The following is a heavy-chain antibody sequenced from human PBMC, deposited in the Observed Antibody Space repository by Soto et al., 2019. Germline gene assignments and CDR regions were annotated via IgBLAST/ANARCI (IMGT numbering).Heavy chain of an antibody. CDR2: VNPNSGNT. Sequence: ASVKVSCKGSGFTFSNHDINWVRQAPGQGLEWMGWVNPNSGNTDYAQKLQGRVTMTTDTSTSTAYMELRSLRSDDTAVYYCARDLPPVDYWGQGTLVTVSS. J-gene: IGHJ4*02. V-gene: IGHV1-18*01. CDR3: ARDLPPVDY. CDR1: GFTFSNHD.